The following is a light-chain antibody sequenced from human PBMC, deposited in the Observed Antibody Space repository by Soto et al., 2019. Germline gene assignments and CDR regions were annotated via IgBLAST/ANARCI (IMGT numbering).Light chain of an antibody. J-gene: IGKJ5*01. CDR1: QSIIIY. Sequence: EIVLTQSPATLSLSPGERATLSCRASQSIIIYLAWYQQKPGQAPRLLIYDASNRATGVPARFSGSGSETDFTLTISSLETEDFAVYYCQQRRNWPITFGQGTRLEIK. CDR2: DAS. CDR3: QQRRNWPIT. V-gene: IGKV3-11*01.